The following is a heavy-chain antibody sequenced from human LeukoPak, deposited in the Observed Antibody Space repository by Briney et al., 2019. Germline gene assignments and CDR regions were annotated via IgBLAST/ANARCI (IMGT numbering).Heavy chain of an antibody. CDR1: GFTFSSYG. Sequence: GGSLRLSRAASGFTFSSYGMHWVRQAPGKGLEWVAVISNDGSNKYHADSVKGRFTVSRDNSKNTLYLQMNNLRAEDTAVYYCAKRGSLYSGYDFSHMDYWGQGTLVTVSS. J-gene: IGHJ4*02. CDR3: AKRGSLYSGYDFSHMDY. D-gene: IGHD5-12*01. CDR2: ISNDGSNK. V-gene: IGHV3-30*18.